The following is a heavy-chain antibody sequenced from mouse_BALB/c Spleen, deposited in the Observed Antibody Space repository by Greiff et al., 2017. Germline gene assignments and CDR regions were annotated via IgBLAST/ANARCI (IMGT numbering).Heavy chain of an antibody. J-gene: IGHJ2*01. CDR1: GFNIKDTY. Sequence: VQLKESGAELVKPGASVKLSCTASGFNIKDTYMHWVKQRPEQGLEWIGRIDPANGNTKYDPKFQGKATITADTSSNTAYLQLSSLTSEDTAVYYCAGLRFDYWGQGTTLTVSS. V-gene: IGHV14-3*02. CDR2: IDPANGNT. D-gene: IGHD2-2*01. CDR3: AGLRFDY.